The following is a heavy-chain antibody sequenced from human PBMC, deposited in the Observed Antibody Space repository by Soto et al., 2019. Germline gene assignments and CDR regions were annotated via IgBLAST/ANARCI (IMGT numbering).Heavy chain of an antibody. CDR1: GGSINNYY. D-gene: IGHD3-3*02. V-gene: IGHV4-4*07. CDR3: ARDFNSIFDDFADMRWNFDP. Sequence: SETLSLTCSVTGGSINNYYWSWVRQSAGKGLEWIGRVFTTGTTDYNPSLKGRVTISVDTPKNQFSLSLRSVTAADTAIYYCARDFNSIFDDFADMRWNFDPWGQGTLVTVSP. CDR2: VFTTGTT. J-gene: IGHJ5*02.